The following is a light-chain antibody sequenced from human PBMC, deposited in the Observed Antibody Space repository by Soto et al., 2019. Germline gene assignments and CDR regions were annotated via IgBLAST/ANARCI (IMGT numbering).Light chain of an antibody. Sequence: DIQMTQSPSTLSASVGDRVTITCRASQSISPWLAWYQQKPGKAPKILFYKASSLESGVPSRFSGSDSGTEFTLTISSLQPDDFATYYCQQYKTYSRTFGQGTKLEIK. V-gene: IGKV1-5*03. J-gene: IGKJ2*01. CDR1: QSISPW. CDR3: QQYKTYSRT. CDR2: KAS.